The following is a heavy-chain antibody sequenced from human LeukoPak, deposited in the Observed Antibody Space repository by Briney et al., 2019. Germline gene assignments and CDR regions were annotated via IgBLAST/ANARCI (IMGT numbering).Heavy chain of an antibody. D-gene: IGHD2-8*02. CDR2: IYYSGST. CDR1: GGSISSSSYY. Sequence: SETLSLTCTVSGGSISSSSYYRGWIRQPPGKGLEWIGSIYYSGSTYYNPSLKSRVTISVDTSKNQFSLKLSSVTAADTAVYYCAREEKELVYYFDYWGQGTLVTVSS. J-gene: IGHJ4*02. CDR3: AREEKELVYYFDY. V-gene: IGHV4-39*02.